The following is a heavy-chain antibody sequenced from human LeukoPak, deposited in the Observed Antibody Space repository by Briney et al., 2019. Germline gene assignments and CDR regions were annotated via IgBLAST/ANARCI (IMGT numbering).Heavy chain of an antibody. CDR1: GESCSGSF. Sequence: NPSETLSLTSAGDGESCSGSFWTWIRQPPAKGLEWIGESNHFASTDYNPSLKIRVTISIDTSKKQFSLTVRSVTDTPAAVAFCARGRLQIWFYPHPYNHYAIDGWGQGTTVTVSS. CDR3: ARGRLQIWFYPHPYNHYAIDG. J-gene: IGHJ6*02. V-gene: IGHV4-34*01. CDR2: SNHFAST. D-gene: IGHD5-24*01.